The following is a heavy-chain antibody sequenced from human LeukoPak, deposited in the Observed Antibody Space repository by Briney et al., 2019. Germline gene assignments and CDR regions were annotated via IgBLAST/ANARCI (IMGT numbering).Heavy chain of an antibody. V-gene: IGHV1-18*01. CDR2: ISTYDANT. CDR1: GYTFTSYG. Sequence: ASVKVSCKASGYTFTSYGISWVRQAPGQGLEWTGWISTYDANTNYAQKLQGRVTMTTDTFTSTAYMELRSLRSDDTAVYYCARGSILGYFDCLLRGDPNRYTRDYYYYGMDVWGQGTTVTVSS. D-gene: IGHD3-9*01. J-gene: IGHJ6*02. CDR3: ARGSILGYFDCLLRGDPNRYTRDYYYYGMDV.